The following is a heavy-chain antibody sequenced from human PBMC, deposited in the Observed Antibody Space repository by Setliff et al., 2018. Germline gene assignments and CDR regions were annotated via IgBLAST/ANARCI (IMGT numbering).Heavy chain of an antibody. Sequence: PGGSLSLSCEAYGFTFDDFGMSWVRQAPGKGLEWVSGTNWNGGSTAYADSVKGRFTISRDNAGKALYLQMNAVRAEDTALYFCARATAYYGSRSYYAFDYWGQGTLVTVSS. CDR2: TNWNGGST. J-gene: IGHJ4*02. V-gene: IGHV3-20*04. CDR1: GFTFDDFG. D-gene: IGHD3-10*01. CDR3: ARATAYYGSRSYYAFDY.